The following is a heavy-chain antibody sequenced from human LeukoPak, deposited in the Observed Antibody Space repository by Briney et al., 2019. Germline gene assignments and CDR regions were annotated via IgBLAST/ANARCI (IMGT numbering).Heavy chain of an antibody. V-gene: IGHV4-59*01. D-gene: IGHD3-22*01. Sequence: PSETLSLTCTASGGSISSYYWSWIRQPPGKGLEWIGYIYYSGSTNYNPSLKSRVTISVDTSKNQFSLKLSSVAAADTAVYYCARGGAYYDSSGYYYLFDYWGQGTLVTVSS. CDR2: IYYSGST. J-gene: IGHJ4*02. CDR1: GGSISSYY. CDR3: ARGGAYYDSSGYYYLFDY.